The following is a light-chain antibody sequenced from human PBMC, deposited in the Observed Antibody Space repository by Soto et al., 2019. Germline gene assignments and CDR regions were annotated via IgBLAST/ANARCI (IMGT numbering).Light chain of an antibody. CDR1: QGIRGE. Sequence: AIQMTKYPSSPSASLGDRVTITCGASQGIRGELGWYQQKPGKAPNLLIYTGSTLQSGVPSRFSVNGSGTDFTLTLSSLKPEDVATYDGIQDYNYPLTFGGGTKVDI. J-gene: IGKJ4*01. V-gene: IGKV1-6*01. CDR2: TGS. CDR3: IQDYNYPLT.